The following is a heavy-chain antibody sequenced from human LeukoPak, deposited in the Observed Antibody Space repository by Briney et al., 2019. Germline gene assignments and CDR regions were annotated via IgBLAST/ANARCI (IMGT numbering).Heavy chain of an antibody. Sequence: GRSLRLSCTASGFNFGIYGMHWVRQAPGKGLEWVAVMWDDGTNEYYVESVKGRFTISRDNGKRTLYLQMNSLRVEDTAVYYCASHEGALNWFDPWGQGTLVTVSS. CDR2: MWDDGTNE. V-gene: IGHV3-33*01. CDR3: ASHEGALNWFDP. J-gene: IGHJ5*02. CDR1: GFNFGIYG.